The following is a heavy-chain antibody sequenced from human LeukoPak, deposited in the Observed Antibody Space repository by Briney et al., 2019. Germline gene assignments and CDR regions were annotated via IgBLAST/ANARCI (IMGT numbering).Heavy chain of an antibody. CDR1: GYTFTSYD. J-gene: IGHJ6*03. Sequence: GASVKVSCKASGYTFTSYDINWVRQATGQGLEWMGWMNPNSGNTGYAQKFQGRVTMTRNTSISTAYMELSSLRSEDTAVYYCARGGWVVVPAAMPYKYYYYYMDVWGKGTTVTISS. D-gene: IGHD2-2*01. V-gene: IGHV1-8*01. CDR3: ARGGWVVVPAAMPYKYYYYYMDV. CDR2: MNPNSGNT.